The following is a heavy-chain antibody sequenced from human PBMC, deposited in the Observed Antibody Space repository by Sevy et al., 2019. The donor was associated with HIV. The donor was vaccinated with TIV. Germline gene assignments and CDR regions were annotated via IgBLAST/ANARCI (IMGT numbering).Heavy chain of an antibody. J-gene: IGHJ6*02. CDR2: IFYNGST. CDR3: ARSIAAPRGMDV. CDR1: GDSISSYY. D-gene: IGHD6-6*01. Sequence: SETLSLTCTVSGDSISSYYWSWIRQPPGKGLEWIGYIFYNGSTTYNPSPKSRVTISVDTSKNQFSLKLSSVTASDTAVYYCARSIAAPRGMDVWGQGTTVTVSS. V-gene: IGHV4-59*01.